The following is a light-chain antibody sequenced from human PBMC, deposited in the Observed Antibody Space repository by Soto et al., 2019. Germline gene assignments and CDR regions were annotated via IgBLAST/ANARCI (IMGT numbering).Light chain of an antibody. CDR3: QQYGSSPLLT. Sequence: DIVMTQSPATLSVSPGERATLSCRASQSVGSNLAWYQQKPGQAPRLLIYGASSRATGIPDRFSGSGSGTDFTLTISRLEPEDFAVYYCQQYGSSPLLTFGGGTKVDIK. V-gene: IGKV3-20*01. CDR2: GAS. CDR1: QSVGSN. J-gene: IGKJ4*01.